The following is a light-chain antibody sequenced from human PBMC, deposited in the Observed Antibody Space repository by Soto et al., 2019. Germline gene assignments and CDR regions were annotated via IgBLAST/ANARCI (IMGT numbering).Light chain of an antibody. CDR2: DAS. V-gene: IGKV3-15*01. CDR1: QSISTN. J-gene: IGKJ2*01. Sequence: EIVMTQSPATLSVSPGERATLSCRTSQSISTNLAWYQQRPGQAPRLLFYDASTRATDIPPRFRWSGSGTEVPITINGQQSEDCAVYYYQQYKNWPAYTFGQGTNVDIK. CDR3: QQYKNWPAYT.